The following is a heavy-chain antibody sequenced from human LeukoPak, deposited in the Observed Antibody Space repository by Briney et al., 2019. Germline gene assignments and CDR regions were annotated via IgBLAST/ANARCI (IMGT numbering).Heavy chain of an antibody. D-gene: IGHD1-26*01. V-gene: IGHV3-53*01. CDR2: SYSGGST. Sequence: GGSLRLSCAASGFIFDTYYMSWVRQAPGKGLEWVSISYSGGSTYYADSVKGRFTISRDSSKDTLHLQMNSLRAEDTAVYYCTRNVYWRFDYWGQGTLVSVSS. J-gene: IGHJ4*02. CDR3: TRNVYWRFDY. CDR1: GFIFDTYY.